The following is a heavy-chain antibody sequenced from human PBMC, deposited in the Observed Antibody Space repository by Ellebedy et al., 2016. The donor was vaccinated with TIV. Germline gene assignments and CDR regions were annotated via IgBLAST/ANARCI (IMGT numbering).Heavy chain of an antibody. Sequence: LETLSLTXTVSGGSISSSSYYWSWIRQPPGKGLEWIGEINHSGSTNYNPSLKSRVTISVDTSKNQFSLKLSSVTAADTAVYYCARSRPKARTPTHYYGSGSYWPTPGNNWFDPWGQGTLVTVSS. CDR2: INHSGST. J-gene: IGHJ5*02. CDR1: GGSISSSSYY. V-gene: IGHV4-39*07. CDR3: ARSRPKARTPTHYYGSGSYWPTPGNNWFDP. D-gene: IGHD3-10*01.